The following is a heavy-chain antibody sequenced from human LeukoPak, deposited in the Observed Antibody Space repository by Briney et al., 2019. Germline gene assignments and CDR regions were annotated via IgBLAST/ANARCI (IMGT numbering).Heavy chain of an antibody. CDR3: ARANYDILTGYRNYYYHMDV. CDR2: INPSGGST. V-gene: IGHV1-46*01. CDR1: GYTFTSYY. Sequence: ASVKVSCKASGYTFTSYYMHWVRQAPGQGLEWMGIINPSGGSTSYAQKFQGRVTMTRDTSTSTVYMELSSLRSEDTAVYYCARANYDILTGYRNYYYHMDVWGKGTTVTISS. J-gene: IGHJ6*03. D-gene: IGHD3-9*01.